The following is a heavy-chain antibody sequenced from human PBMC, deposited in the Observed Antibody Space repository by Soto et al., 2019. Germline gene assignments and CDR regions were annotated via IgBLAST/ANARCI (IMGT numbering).Heavy chain of an antibody. CDR2: IYYSGST. J-gene: IGHJ6*03. CDR1: GGSISSYY. Sequence: SETLSLTCTVSGGSISSYYWSWIRQPPGKGLEWIGYIYYSGSTNYNPSLKSRVTISVDTSKNQFSLKLSSVTAADTAVYYCARVGCSGGSCYSDYYYYMDVWGKGTTVTVSS. CDR3: ARVGCSGGSCYSDYYYYMDV. D-gene: IGHD2-15*01. V-gene: IGHV4-59*01.